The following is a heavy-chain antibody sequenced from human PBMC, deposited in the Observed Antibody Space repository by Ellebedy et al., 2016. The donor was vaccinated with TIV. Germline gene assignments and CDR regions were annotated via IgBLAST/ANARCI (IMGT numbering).Heavy chain of an antibody. V-gene: IGHV4-39*07. CDR2: IFYSGST. CDR1: GGSISSMSSP. D-gene: IGHD3-16*01. Sequence: SETLSLXCIVSGGSISSMSSPWGWIRQPPGKGLEWIGNIFYSGSTYYNPSLKSRVSISVDTSKNQFSLKLSSVTAADTAVYYCARGHDYVWRSYGASRWFDPWGQGTLVTVSP. J-gene: IGHJ5*02. CDR3: ARGHDYVWRSYGASRWFDP.